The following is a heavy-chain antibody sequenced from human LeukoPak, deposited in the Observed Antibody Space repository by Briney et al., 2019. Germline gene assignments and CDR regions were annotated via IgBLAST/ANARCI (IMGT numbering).Heavy chain of an antibody. CDR3: ARGQYYYDSSGYGTSPEGAFDI. V-gene: IGHV4-34*01. CDR1: GFTFSSYW. D-gene: IGHD3-22*01. CDR2: INHSGST. J-gene: IGHJ3*02. Sequence: GSLRLSCAASGFTFSSYWMTWVRQPPGKGLEWIGEINHSGSTNYNPSLKSRVTISVDTSKNQFSLKLSSVTAADTAVYYCARGQYYYDSSGYGTSPEGAFDIWGQGTMVTVSS.